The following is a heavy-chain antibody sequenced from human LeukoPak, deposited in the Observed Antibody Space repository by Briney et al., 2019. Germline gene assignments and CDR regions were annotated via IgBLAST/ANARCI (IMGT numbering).Heavy chain of an antibody. J-gene: IGHJ4*02. CDR3: AKSSVRYCSSTSCLYFDY. V-gene: IGHV3-23*01. CDR1: GFTFSSYA. Sequence: GGSLRLSCAASGFTFSSYAMSWVRQAPGKGLEWVSAISGSGGSTYYADSVKGRFTISRDNSKNTLYLQMNSLRAEDTAVYYCAKSSVRYCSSTSCLYFDYWGQGTLVTVSS. CDR2: ISGSGGST. D-gene: IGHD2-2*01.